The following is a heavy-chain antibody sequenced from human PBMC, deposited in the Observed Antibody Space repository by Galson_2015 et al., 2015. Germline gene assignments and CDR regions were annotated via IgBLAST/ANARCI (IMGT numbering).Heavy chain of an antibody. CDR2: IYYNGNT. CDR1: GGSISSYY. V-gene: IGHV4-59*01. Sequence: SETLSLTCAVSGGSISSYYWSWIRQPPGKGLEWIGYIYYNGNTNYNPSLKSRVTISEDTSKNQFSLKLSSVTAADTAVYYCASTPLLGYCSSTSCYGLFDYDYMDVCGKGTTVTVSS. J-gene: IGHJ6*03. CDR3: ASTPLLGYCSSTSCYGLFDYDYMDV. D-gene: IGHD2-2*01.